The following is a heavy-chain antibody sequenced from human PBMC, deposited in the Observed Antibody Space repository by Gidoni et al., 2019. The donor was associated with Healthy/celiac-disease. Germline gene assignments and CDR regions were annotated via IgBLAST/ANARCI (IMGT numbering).Heavy chain of an antibody. D-gene: IGHD5-12*01. J-gene: IGHJ4*02. Sequence: QITLQESGPTLVNPTQTLTLTCTFSGFSLSTSGVGVGWIRQPPGKALEWLALMYWNDDKRYSPSLKSRLTITKDTSKNQVVLTMTNMDPVDTATYYCAHTHIVATWPPFDYWGQGTLVTVSS. CDR3: AHTHIVATWPPFDY. CDR1: GFSLSTSGVG. CDR2: MYWNDDK. V-gene: IGHV2-5*01.